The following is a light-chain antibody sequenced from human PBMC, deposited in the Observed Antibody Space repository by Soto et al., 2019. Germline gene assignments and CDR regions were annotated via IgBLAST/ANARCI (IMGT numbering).Light chain of an antibody. CDR3: SSFTGYSTWV. J-gene: IGLJ3*02. CDR2: EVS. V-gene: IGLV2-14*01. Sequence: QSVLTQPASVSGSPGQSITISCTGTSSDIGNYNYVSWYQQHPDKAPKLMLYEVSNRPSGISDRFSGSKSGNTASLTISGLQAEDEADYYCSSFTGYSTWVFGGGTKVTVL. CDR1: SSDIGNYNY.